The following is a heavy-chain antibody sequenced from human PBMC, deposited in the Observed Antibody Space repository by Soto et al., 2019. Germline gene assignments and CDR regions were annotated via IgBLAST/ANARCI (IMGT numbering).Heavy chain of an antibody. Sequence: EVQLLESGGGLVQPGGSLRLSCAASGFTFSSYAMSWVRQAPGKGLEWVSVISGSGGSTYYADSVKGRFTISRDNSKNTWWLQMNSLRAGDTAVYYCVKYGGAAARPTFYYGLDVWGQGTTVTVSS. CDR3: VKYGGAAARPTFYYGLDV. CDR1: GFTFSSYA. CDR2: ISGSGGST. D-gene: IGHD6-6*01. V-gene: IGHV3-23*01. J-gene: IGHJ6*02.